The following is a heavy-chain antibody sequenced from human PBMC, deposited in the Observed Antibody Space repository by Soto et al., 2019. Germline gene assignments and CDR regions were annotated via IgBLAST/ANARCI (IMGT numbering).Heavy chain of an antibody. CDR1: GGTFSSYA. D-gene: IGHD4-17*01. CDR2: IIPIFGTA. CDR3: AGPRDGRFWFDP. Sequence: QVQLVQSGAEVKKPGSSVKVSCKASGGTFSSYAISWVRQAPGQGLEWMGGIIPIFGTANYAQKFQGRVTITADESTSTAYMELSSLRYDDTAVYYCAGPRDGRFWFDPWGQGTLVTVSS. J-gene: IGHJ5*02. V-gene: IGHV1-69*01.